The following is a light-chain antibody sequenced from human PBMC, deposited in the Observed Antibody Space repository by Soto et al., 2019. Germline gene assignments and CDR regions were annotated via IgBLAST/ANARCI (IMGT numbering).Light chain of an antibody. CDR3: SSYTSANTVL. CDR2: EVT. CDR1: NSDVGDYNY. Sequence: QSALTQPASVSGSPGQSITISCTGTNSDVGDYNYVSWYQQHPGKAPKLIIYEVTNRPSGASNRFSGPKSANTASLIISGLQAEDEADYYCSSYTSANTVLFGGGTKLTVL. V-gene: IGLV2-14*01. J-gene: IGLJ2*01.